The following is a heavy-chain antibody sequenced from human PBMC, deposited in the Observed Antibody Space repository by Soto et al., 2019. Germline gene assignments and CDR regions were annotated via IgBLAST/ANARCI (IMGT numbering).Heavy chain of an antibody. J-gene: IGHJ6*02. V-gene: IGHV3-15*01. CDR2: MKSKTDGGTT. CDR1: GSSFSNAW. CDR3: TTAELELACWHYYYYGMDV. D-gene: IGHD1-7*01. Sequence: WGTLRLPCAASGSSFSNAWISWARQAPGQGLEWDGRMKSKTDGGTTDYAAPVKGRFTISRGDSKNTTHQQMNSLKTQDTAEYYCTTAELELACWHYYYYGMDVWGQGTTVTVSS.